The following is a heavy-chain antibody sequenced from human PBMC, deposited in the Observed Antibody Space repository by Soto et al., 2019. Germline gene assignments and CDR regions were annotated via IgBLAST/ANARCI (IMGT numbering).Heavy chain of an antibody. CDR3: ARGTGGSYHY. Sequence: QVQLQESGPGLVKPSETLSLTCTVSGGSISSYYWSWIRQPPGKGLEWIGYIYYSGSTNYNPSLKSRVTISVDTSKNQFSLKLSSVTAADTAVYYCARGTGGSYHYWGQGTLVTVSS. CDR2: IYYSGST. D-gene: IGHD1-26*01. J-gene: IGHJ4*02. V-gene: IGHV4-59*01. CDR1: GGSISSYY.